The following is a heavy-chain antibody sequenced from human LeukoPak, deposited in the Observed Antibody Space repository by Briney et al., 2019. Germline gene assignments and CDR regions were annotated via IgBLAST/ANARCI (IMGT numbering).Heavy chain of an antibody. CDR2: IYYSGST. CDR3: ARHPATTNDACDI. CDR1: GGSISSSSYY. J-gene: IGHJ3*02. V-gene: IGHV4-39*01. D-gene: IGHD1-14*01. Sequence: SETLSLTCTVSGGSISSSSYYWGWIRQPPGQGREWIGSIYYSGSTYYNPSLKSRVTICVDTSKNQFSLKLSSVTAADTAVYFCARHPATTNDACDIWGQGTMVTVSS.